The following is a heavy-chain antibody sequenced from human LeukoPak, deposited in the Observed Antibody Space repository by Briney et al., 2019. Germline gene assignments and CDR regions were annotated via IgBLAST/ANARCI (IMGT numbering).Heavy chain of an antibody. D-gene: IGHD3-10*01. J-gene: IGHJ3*02. CDR2: INPSGGST. CDR1: GYTFTSYY. V-gene: IGHV1-46*03. Sequence: GASVKVFFKASGYTFTSYYMHWVRQAPGQGLEWMGIINPSGGSTSYAQKFQGRVTMTRDTSTSTVYMELSSLRSEDTAVYYCAREYYGSGTSSAFGIWGQGTMVTVSS. CDR3: AREYYGSGTSSAFGI.